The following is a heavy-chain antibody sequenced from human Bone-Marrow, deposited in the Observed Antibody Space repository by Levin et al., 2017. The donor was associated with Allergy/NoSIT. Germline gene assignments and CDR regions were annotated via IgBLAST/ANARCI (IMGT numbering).Heavy chain of an antibody. CDR2: ISSSSSTI. CDR1: GFTFSSYS. CDR3: ARDLGIAAAGYYYYDGMDG. Sequence: GESLKISCAASGFTFSSYSMNWVRQAPGKGLEWVSYISSSSSTIYYADSVKGRFTISRDNAKNSLYLQMNSLRAEDTAVYYCARDLGIAAAGYYYYDGMDGWGQGTTVTVSS. J-gene: IGHJ6*02. V-gene: IGHV3-48*04. D-gene: IGHD6-13*01.